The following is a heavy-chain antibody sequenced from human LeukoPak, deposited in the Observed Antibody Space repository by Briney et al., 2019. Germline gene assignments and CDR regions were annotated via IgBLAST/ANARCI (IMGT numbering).Heavy chain of an antibody. CDR3: ARQGTIAAAGAPNFDY. J-gene: IGHJ4*02. CDR2: INHSGST. V-gene: IGHV4-34*01. D-gene: IGHD6-13*01. CDR1: GGSFSGYY. Sequence: TSETLSLTCAVYGGSFSGYYWSWIRQPPGKGLEWIGEINHSGSTNYNPSLKSRVTISVDTSKNQFSLKLSSVTAADTAVYYCARQGTIAAAGAPNFDYWGQGTLVTVSS.